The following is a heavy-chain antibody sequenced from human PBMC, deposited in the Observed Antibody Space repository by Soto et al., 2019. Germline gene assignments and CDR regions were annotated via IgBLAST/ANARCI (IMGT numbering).Heavy chain of an antibody. CDR2: IYYSGTT. V-gene: IGHV4-30-4*01. J-gene: IGHJ5*02. Sequence: SETLSLTCAVSGVSVTNGDYYWSWMRQSPGKALEWIGNIYYSGTTSYNPSLNSRLSISIDTSRNQFSLQVTSVTAADTAIYYCARQRRGGYWFDPWGQGTLVTASS. CDR1: GVSVTNGDYY. CDR3: ARQRRGGYWFDP.